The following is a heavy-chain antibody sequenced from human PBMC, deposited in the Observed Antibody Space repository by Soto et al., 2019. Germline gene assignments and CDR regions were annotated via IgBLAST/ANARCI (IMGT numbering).Heavy chain of an antibody. V-gene: IGHV1-18*01. CDR3: ARVNGAPYYYGSGSYLWFDP. CDR2: ISAYNGNT. D-gene: IGHD3-10*01. CDR1: GYTFTSYG. J-gene: IGHJ5*02. Sequence: ASVKVSCKASGYTFTSYGISWVRQAPGQGLEWMGWISAYNGNTNYAQKLQGRVTMTTDTSTSTAYMELRSLRSDDTAVYYCARVNGAPYYYGSGSYLWFDPWGQGTLVTVSS.